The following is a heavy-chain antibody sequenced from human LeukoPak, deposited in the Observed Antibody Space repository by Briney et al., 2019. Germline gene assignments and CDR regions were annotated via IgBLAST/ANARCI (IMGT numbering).Heavy chain of an antibody. V-gene: IGHV1-69*01. Sequence: SVKVSCKASGGTFSSYAISWVRQAPGQGLEWMGGIIPIFGTANYAQKFQGRVTIAADESTSTAYMELSSLRSEDTAVYYCARALEYCSGGSCYGYLGYWGQGTLVTVSS. J-gene: IGHJ4*02. D-gene: IGHD2-15*01. CDR1: GGTFSSYA. CDR3: ARALEYCSGGSCYGYLGY. CDR2: IIPIFGTA.